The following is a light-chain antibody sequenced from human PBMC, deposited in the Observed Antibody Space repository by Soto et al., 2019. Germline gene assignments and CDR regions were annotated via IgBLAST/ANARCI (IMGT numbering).Light chain of an antibody. J-gene: IGLJ2*01. V-gene: IGLV1-40*01. CDR1: SSNIGAGYD. CDR3: QSYDSSLSAYVV. Sequence: QSVLTRPPSVSGTTGQRVTISCTGSSSNIGAGYDVHWYQQLPGTAPKLLISGNSTRPSGVPDRFSGAKSGTSASLAITGLQAEDEADHYCQSYDSSLSAYVVFGGGTKLTVL. CDR2: GNS.